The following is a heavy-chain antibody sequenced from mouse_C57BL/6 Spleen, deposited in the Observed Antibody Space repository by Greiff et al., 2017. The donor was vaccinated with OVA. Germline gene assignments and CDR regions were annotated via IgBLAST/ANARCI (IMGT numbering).Heavy chain of an antibody. V-gene: IGHV1-81*01. CDR3: ARRELRPYAMDY. CDR2: IYPRSGNT. CDR1: GYTFTSYG. Sequence: VQLQQSGAELARPGASVKLSCKASGYTFTSYGISWVKQRPGQGLEWIGEIYPRSGNTYYNEKFKGKATLTADKSSSTAYMELRSLTSEDSAVYFCARRELRPYAMDYWGQGTSVTVSS. D-gene: IGHD4-1*01. J-gene: IGHJ4*01.